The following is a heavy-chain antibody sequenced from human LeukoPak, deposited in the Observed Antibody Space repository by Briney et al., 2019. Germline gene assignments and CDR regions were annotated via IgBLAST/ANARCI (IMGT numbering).Heavy chain of an antibody. J-gene: IGHJ5*02. CDR1: GYSISSDYY. CDR3: ARIHRYYGSGSSDRTVGHNWFDP. Sequence: PSETLSLTCTVSGYSISSDYYWGWIRQPPGKGLEWIGSFYHSKSTYYNPSLKSRVTISVDTSKNQFSLKLSSVTAADTAVYYCARIHRYYGSGSSDRTVGHNWFDPWGQGTLVTVSS. CDR2: FYHSKST. D-gene: IGHD3-10*01. V-gene: IGHV4-38-2*02.